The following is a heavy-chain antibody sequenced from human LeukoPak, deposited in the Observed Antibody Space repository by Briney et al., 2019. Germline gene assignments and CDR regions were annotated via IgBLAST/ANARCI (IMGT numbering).Heavy chain of an antibody. Sequence: QSGGSLRLSCAASGFTVSSNYMSWVRQAPGKGLEWVSVIYSGGNTYYADSVKGRFTISRDNSKNMLYLQMNTMRAEDTAVYYCARVGSSGCYPLDWGQGTLVTVSS. D-gene: IGHD6-19*01. V-gene: IGHV3-66*01. CDR3: ARVGSSGCYPLD. CDR2: IYSGGNT. CDR1: GFTVSSNY. J-gene: IGHJ4*02.